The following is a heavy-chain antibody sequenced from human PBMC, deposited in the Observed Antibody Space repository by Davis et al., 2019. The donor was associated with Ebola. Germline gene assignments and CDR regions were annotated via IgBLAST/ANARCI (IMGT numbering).Heavy chain of an antibody. CDR3: ARAVWAAAGNNWFDP. CDR2: TNHSGSP. V-gene: IGHV4-34*01. CDR1: GGSFSGYY. Sequence: SETLSLTCAVYGGSFSGYYWSWIRQPPGKGLEWIGETNHSGSPNYNPSLKSPVTISVDTSKNQFSLKLSSVTAADTAVYYCARAVWAAAGNNWFDPWGQGTLVTVSS. J-gene: IGHJ5*02. D-gene: IGHD6-13*01.